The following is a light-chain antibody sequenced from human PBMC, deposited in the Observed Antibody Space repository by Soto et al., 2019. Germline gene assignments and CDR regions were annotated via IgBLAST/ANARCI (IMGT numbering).Light chain of an antibody. CDR1: SSSIGTNF. CDR2: SNN. Sequence: QSVLTQSPSASGTPGQRVSISCSGYSSSIGTNFVYWYQQLPGTAPKVPIHSNNQRPSGVPDRFSGSKSGTSASLAISGLRSEDEADYYCAAWDDNLSTYVFGSGTKVTVL. J-gene: IGLJ1*01. V-gene: IGLV1-47*02. CDR3: AAWDDNLSTYV.